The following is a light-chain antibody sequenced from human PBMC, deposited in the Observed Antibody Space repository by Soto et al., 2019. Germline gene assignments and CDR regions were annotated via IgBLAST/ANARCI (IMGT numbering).Light chain of an antibody. J-gene: IGLJ1*01. CDR3: CSYAGSYTFYV. Sequence: QSALTQPRSVSGSPGQSVTISCTGTSSDVGGYNYVSWYQQHPGKAPKLMIYDVSKRPSGVPDRFSGSKPGNTASLTISGLQAEDEADYYCCSYAGSYTFYVFGTGTKVT. CDR2: DVS. CDR1: SSDVGGYNY. V-gene: IGLV2-11*01.